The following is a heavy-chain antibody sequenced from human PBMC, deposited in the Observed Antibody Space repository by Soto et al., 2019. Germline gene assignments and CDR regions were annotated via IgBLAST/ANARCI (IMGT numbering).Heavy chain of an antibody. CDR3: VGRDDRVHV. CDR2: IWHDGSQK. J-gene: IGHJ6*04. V-gene: IGHV3-33*01. CDR1: GRTFSNYG. D-gene: IGHD3-16*01. Sequence: QVQLVESGGGVVQPERSLRLSCVGTGRTFSNYGIHWVRQAPGRGLEWVAVIWHDGSQKYSADSVRGRFTISRDNSKNTRYLQMNCWRDEDTDLDYCVGRDDRVHVWGKGTMVTVSS.